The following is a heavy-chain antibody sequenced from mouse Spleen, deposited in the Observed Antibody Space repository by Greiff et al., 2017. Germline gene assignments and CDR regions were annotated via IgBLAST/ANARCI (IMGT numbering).Heavy chain of an antibody. J-gene: IGHJ3*01. CDR2: IYPGSGST. V-gene: IGHV1S22*01. Sequence: LQQSGAELVRPGASVKLSCKASGYTFTSYWMHWVKQRPGQGLEWIGNIYPGSGSTNYDEKFKSKATLTVDTSSSTAYMQLSSLTSEDSAVYYCTREDIAWVVARGFAYWGQGTPVTVSA. D-gene: IGHD1-1*01. CDR1: GYTFTSYW. CDR3: TREDIAWVVARGFAY.